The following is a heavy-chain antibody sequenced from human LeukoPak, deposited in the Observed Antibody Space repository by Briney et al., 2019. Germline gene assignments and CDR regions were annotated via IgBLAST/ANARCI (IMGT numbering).Heavy chain of an antibody. J-gene: IGHJ4*02. D-gene: IGHD3-9*01. Sequence: GGSLRLSCAASGFTFSSYWMSWVRQAPGKGLEWVANIKQDGSEKYYVDSAKGRFTISRDNDKNSLYLQMNSLRAEDTAVYYCARVIRYFDWLYDYWGQGTLVTVSS. CDR1: GFTFSSYW. V-gene: IGHV3-7*01. CDR3: ARVIRYFDWLYDY. CDR2: IKQDGSEK.